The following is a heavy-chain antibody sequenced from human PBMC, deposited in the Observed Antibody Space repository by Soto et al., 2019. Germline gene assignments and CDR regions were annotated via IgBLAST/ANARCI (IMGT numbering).Heavy chain of an antibody. D-gene: IGHD5-18*01. J-gene: IGHJ5*02. V-gene: IGHV1-46*03. Sequence: ASVKVSCKASGYTFTSYYMHWVRQAPGQGLEWMGIINPSGGSTSYAQKFQGRVTMTRDTSTSTVYMELSSLRSEDTAVYYCARDSSGYSYDNWFDPWGKGTLVAVSS. CDR3: ARDSSGYSYDNWFDP. CDR2: INPSGGST. CDR1: GYTFTSYY.